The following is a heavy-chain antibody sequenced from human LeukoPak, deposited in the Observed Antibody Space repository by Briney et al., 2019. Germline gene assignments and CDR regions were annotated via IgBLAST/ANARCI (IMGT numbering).Heavy chain of an antibody. CDR3: ASDYYDSSGSNRAFDI. D-gene: IGHD3-22*01. J-gene: IGHJ3*02. V-gene: IGHV1-24*01. Sequence: ASVKVSCKVSGYTLTELSMHWVRQAPGKGLEWMGGFDPEDGETIYAQKFQGRVTMTRDTSTSTVYMELSSLRSEDTAVYYCASDYYDSSGSNRAFDIWGQGTMVTVSS. CDR1: GYTLTELS. CDR2: FDPEDGET.